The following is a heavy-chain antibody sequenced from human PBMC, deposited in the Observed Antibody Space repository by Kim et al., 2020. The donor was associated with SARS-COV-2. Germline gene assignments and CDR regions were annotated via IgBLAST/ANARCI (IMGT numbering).Heavy chain of an antibody. V-gene: IGHV1-69*13. CDR3: ARGRWDGAHGPHFDY. D-gene: IGHD1-26*01. CDR1: GGTFSSYA. Sequence: SVKVSCKASGGTFSSYAISWVRQAPGQGLEWMGGIIPIFGTANYAQKFQGRVTITADESTSTAYMELSSLRSEDTAVYYCARGRWDGAHGPHFDYWGQGTLVTVSS. J-gene: IGHJ4*02. CDR2: IIPIFGTA.